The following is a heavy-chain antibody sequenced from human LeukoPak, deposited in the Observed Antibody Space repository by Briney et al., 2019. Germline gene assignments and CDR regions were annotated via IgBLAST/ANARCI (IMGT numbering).Heavy chain of an antibody. J-gene: IGHJ6*03. CDR2: IYTSGST. D-gene: IGHD5-18*01. CDR1: GGSISSGSYY. Sequence: NPSQTLSLTCTVSGGSISSGSYYWSWIRQPAGKGLEWIGRIYTSGSTNYNPSLKSRVTISVDTSKNQFSLKLSSVTAADTAVYYCARDQLIQLPLRDYYYMDVWGKGTTVTVSS. V-gene: IGHV4-61*02. CDR3: ARDQLIQLPLRDYYYMDV.